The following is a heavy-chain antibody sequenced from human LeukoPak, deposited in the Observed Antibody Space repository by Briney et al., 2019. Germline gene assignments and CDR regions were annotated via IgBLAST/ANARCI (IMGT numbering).Heavy chain of an antibody. V-gene: IGHV4-38-2*01. Sequence: SETLSLTCAVSGYSISSGYYWGWIRQPPGKGLEWTGSMYHSGSTYYNPSLKSRVTISVDTSKNQFSLKLSSVTAADTAVYYCARRRGNSNGYYFDYWGQGTLVTVSS. CDR3: ARRRGNSNGYYFDY. D-gene: IGHD4-23*01. CDR2: MYHSGST. J-gene: IGHJ4*02. CDR1: GYSISSGYY.